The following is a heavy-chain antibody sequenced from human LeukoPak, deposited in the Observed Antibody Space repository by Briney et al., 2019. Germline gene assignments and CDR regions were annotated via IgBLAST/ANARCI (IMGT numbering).Heavy chain of an antibody. CDR1: GCTISSYF. CDR2: MSNTDIT. CDR3: AKASVTTAVLFDS. D-gene: IGHD4-23*01. Sequence: PSETLSLTCTASGCTISSYFWNWIRQPPGQGLEWIGYMSNTDITKYNPSHKSRVTISADTSKNQYSQNLNSVTAADTAVYFCAKASVTTAVLFDSWGQGTLVAVSS. J-gene: IGHJ4*02. V-gene: IGHV4-59*13.